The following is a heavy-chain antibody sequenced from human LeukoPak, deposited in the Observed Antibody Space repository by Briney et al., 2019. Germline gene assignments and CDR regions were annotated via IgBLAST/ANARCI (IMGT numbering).Heavy chain of an antibody. CDR2: ISSSSGCI. V-gene: IGHV3-21*01. Sequence: GGSLRLSCAASGFTFSSYTMNWVRQAPGKGLEWVSSISSSSGCIYYADSVKGRFTISRDNPKNSLYLQMNSLRSEDTAVYYCARGVDGYNNVDYWGQGTLVTVSS. D-gene: IGHD5-24*01. CDR1: GFTFSSYT. CDR3: ARGVDGYNNVDY. J-gene: IGHJ4*02.